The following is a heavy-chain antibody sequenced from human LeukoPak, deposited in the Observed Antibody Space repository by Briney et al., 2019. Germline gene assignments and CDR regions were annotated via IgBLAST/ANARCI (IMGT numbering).Heavy chain of an antibody. V-gene: IGHV3-23*01. Sequence: GGSLRLSCAASGFTFSSYAMSWVRQAPGKGLEWVSAISGSGGSTYYADSVKGRFTISRDNSKNTLYLQMNSPRAEDTAVYYCAKITHPGYCSSTSCHIIYYSDYWGQGTLVTVSS. D-gene: IGHD2-2*02. CDR3: AKITHPGYCSSTSCHIIYYSDY. CDR2: ISGSGGST. CDR1: GFTFSSYA. J-gene: IGHJ4*02.